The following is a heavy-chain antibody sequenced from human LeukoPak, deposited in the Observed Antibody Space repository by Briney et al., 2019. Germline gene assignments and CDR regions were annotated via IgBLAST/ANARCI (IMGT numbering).Heavy chain of an antibody. CDR1: GGSISKDF. D-gene: IGHD5-18*01. Sequence: KSSETLSLTCTVSGGSISKDFWNWIRQPPGKGLEWIGFVYYSGTTNSNPALKSRVTISVDTSKNQFSLQLTSVTAADTAIYYCARTPERRGYSYGVDAFDIWGPGTMVTVSS. J-gene: IGHJ3*02. CDR2: VYYSGTT. V-gene: IGHV4-59*08. CDR3: ARTPERRGYSYGVDAFDI.